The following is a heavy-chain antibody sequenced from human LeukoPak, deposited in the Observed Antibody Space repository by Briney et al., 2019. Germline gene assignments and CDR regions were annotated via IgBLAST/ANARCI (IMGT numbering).Heavy chain of an antibody. J-gene: IGHJ2*01. Sequence: ASVKVSCKASGGTFSSYAISWVRQAPGQGLEWMGGIIPIFGTANYAQKFQGRVTITADESTSTAYMELSSLRSEDTAVYYCARDQIVAISTWRNNWYFDLWGRGTLVTVSS. CDR2: IIPIFGTA. D-gene: IGHD2-15*01. V-gene: IGHV1-69*13. CDR3: ARDQIVAISTWRNNWYFDL. CDR1: GGTFSSYA.